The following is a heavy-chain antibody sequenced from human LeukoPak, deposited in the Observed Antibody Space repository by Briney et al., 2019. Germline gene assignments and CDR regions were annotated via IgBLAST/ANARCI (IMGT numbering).Heavy chain of an antibody. J-gene: IGHJ4*02. D-gene: IGHD3-16*01. CDR3: ARDLAWGGLADGY. CDR2: IYHSGST. V-gene: IGHV4-30-2*01. Sequence: SETLSLTCTVSGGSISSGGYYWSWIRQPPGKGLEWIGYIYHSGSTYYNPSLKSRVTISVDRSKNQFSLKLSSVTAADTAVYYCARDLAWGGLADGYWGQGTLVTVSS. CDR1: GGSISSGGYY.